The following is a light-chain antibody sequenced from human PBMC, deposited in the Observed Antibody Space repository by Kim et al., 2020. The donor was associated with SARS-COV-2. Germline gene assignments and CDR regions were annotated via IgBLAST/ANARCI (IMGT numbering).Light chain of an antibody. CDR1: QDISSW. V-gene: IGKV1-12*01. CDR3: QRADSFPLG. CDR2: AAS. Sequence: ASVGDRGTITCRASQDISSWLAWYQQKPGKAPKLLISAASSLQSGVPSRFSGSGSGTDFTLTISSLQPEDFASYYCQRADSFPLGFGGGTKVDIK. J-gene: IGKJ4*01.